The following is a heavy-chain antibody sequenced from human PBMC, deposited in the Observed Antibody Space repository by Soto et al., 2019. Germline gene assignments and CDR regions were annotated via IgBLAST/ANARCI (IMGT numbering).Heavy chain of an antibody. V-gene: IGHV4-39*01. Sequence: SETLSLTCTVSGGSFSSGFYSWAWIRLSPGKGLEWLGTIYYGGDSYYNPSLQSRVTLSVDTSKNQFSLNLNSVTATDTAVYYCARRGEVTRNYYYHRDAWGKGTSVTVSS. CDR1: GGSFSSGFYS. J-gene: IGHJ6*03. CDR2: IYYGGDS. CDR3: ARRGEVTRNYYYHRDA. D-gene: IGHD4-17*01.